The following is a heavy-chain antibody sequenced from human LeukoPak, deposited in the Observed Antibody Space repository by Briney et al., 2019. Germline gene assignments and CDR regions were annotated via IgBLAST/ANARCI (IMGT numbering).Heavy chain of an antibody. V-gene: IGHV3-21*01. J-gene: IGHJ4*02. CDR2: ITTSSTYM. CDR3: ARHGYYFDY. CDR1: GFAFNSYS. Sequence: KSGGSLRLSCAASGFAFNSYSMNWVRQAPGKGLEWVASITTSSTYMHYADSVKGRFTISRDNAKNSLYLQMNSLRADDTAVYFCARHGYYFDYWGQGTLVTVSS.